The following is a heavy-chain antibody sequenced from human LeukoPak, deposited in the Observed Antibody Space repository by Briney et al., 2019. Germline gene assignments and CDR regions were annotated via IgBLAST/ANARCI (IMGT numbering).Heavy chain of an antibody. Sequence: GASVKVSCKASGYIFTNFYMHWVRQAPGQGLEWMGIINPSGGYTSYAQKSQGRVTMTRDTSTSTVYMELSSLRSEDTAVYYCARVSGRLGGAFDIWGQGTMVTVSS. D-gene: IGHD3-16*01. J-gene: IGHJ3*02. CDR1: GYIFTNFY. CDR2: INPSGGYT. CDR3: ARVSGRLGGAFDI. V-gene: IGHV1-46*01.